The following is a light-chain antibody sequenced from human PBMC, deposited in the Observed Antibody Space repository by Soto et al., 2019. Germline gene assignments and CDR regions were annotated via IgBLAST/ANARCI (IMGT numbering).Light chain of an antibody. CDR3: CSYAGSSTLV. Sequence: QSVLTQPASVSGSPGQSITISCTGTSSDIGSYNLVSWYQQYPGKAPKLMIYEDSKRPSGVSNRFSGSKSGNTASLTISGLQAEDEADYYCCSYAGSSTLVFGGGTQLTVL. CDR2: EDS. J-gene: IGLJ7*01. CDR1: SSDIGSYNL. V-gene: IGLV2-23*01.